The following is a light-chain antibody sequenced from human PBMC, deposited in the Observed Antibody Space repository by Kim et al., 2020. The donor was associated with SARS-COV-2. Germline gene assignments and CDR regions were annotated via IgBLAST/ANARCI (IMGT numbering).Light chain of an antibody. V-gene: IGLV3-19*01. CDR3: NSRDSSGNPWV. CDR1: SLRSYY. Sequence: SSELTQDPAVSVALGQTVRITCQGDSLRSYYASWYQQKPGQAPVLVIYGKNNRLSGIPDRFSGSSSGNTASLTITGAQAEDEADYYCNSRDSSGNPWVFGGGTQLTVL. J-gene: IGLJ3*02. CDR2: GKN.